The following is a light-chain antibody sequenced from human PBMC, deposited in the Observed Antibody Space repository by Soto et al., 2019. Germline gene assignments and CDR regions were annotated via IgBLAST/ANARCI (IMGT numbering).Light chain of an antibody. CDR3: CSYAGSSTLV. V-gene: IGLV2-23*01. J-gene: IGLJ2*01. CDR1: SSDVGSYNL. Sequence: SALTQPASVSGSPGQSVSISCTGTSSDVGSYNLVSWYQQHPGKAPKVLIFEGSKGPSGVSNRFSASKSGNTASLTISGLQAEDEAYYYCCSYAGSSTLVFGGGTKVTVL. CDR2: EGS.